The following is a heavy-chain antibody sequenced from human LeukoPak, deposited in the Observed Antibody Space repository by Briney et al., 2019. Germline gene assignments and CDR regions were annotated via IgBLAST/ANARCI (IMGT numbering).Heavy chain of an antibody. V-gene: IGHV3-30-3*01. CDR1: GFTLSSHN. J-gene: IGHJ4*02. CDR2: ISYDGSSK. CDR3: ARDLSGSYTFDY. D-gene: IGHD1-26*01. Sequence: SGGSLRLPCAASGFTLSSHNMHWVRQAPGKGLEWVAFISYDGSSKYYADSFKGRFTISRDNSENTLYLQMNSLRAEDTAVYYCARDLSGSYTFDYWGQGTLVTVSS.